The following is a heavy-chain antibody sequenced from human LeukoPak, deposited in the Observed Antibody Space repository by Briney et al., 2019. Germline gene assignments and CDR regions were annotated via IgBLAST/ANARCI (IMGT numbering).Heavy chain of an antibody. J-gene: IGHJ4*02. V-gene: IGHV3-23*01. CDR1: RFTFSSYA. CDR2: ISGSGAST. CDR3: AKVNDLGDFDY. Sequence: GESLRLSCAASRFTFSSYAMSWVRQAPGKGLEWVSAISGSGASTYYADSVKGRFTISRDNSKNTLYLQMNSLRAEDTAIYYCAKVNDLGDFDYWGQGTLVTVSS. D-gene: IGHD1-1*01.